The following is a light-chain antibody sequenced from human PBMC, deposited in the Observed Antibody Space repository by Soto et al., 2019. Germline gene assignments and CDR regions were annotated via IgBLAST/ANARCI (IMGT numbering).Light chain of an antibody. V-gene: IGKV3-20*01. Sequence: EIVLTQSPGTLSLSPGERATLSCRASQSVSSSYLAWHQQKPGQAPRLLIYGASSRATGIPDRFSGSGSGTDFTLTISRLEPEDFAVYYCQQYDRSPWPFGQGTKVEIK. CDR2: GAS. CDR1: QSVSSSY. CDR3: QQYDRSPWP. J-gene: IGKJ1*01.